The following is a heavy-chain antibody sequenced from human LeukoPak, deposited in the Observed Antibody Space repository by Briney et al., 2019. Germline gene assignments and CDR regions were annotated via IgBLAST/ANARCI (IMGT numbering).Heavy chain of an antibody. V-gene: IGHV3-7*01. CDR3: ANQAYSQFDY. CDR2: ISPDGSAE. J-gene: IGHJ4*02. Sequence: GGSLRLSCVASGFAFSSYWMRWVRQAPGKGLELVANISPDGSAEDYVDSVRGRFAISRDNAKRSLYLQMNSLSPEDTAVYYCANQAYSQFDYWGQGTLVSVSS. D-gene: IGHD4-11*01. CDR1: GFAFSSYW.